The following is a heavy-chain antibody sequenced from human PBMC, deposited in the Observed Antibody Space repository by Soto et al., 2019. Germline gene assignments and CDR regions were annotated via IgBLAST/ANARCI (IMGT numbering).Heavy chain of an antibody. CDR2: INPWYGST. D-gene: IGHD2-21*02. V-gene: IGHV1-46*02. CDR3: AHGLGDAAGYFDY. CDR1: GCANKYWS. Sequence: VKATFEARGCANKYWSLQSLCQSAGKGPEWMGFINPWYGSTTNAQRFQDRLTMSSDTYTSTVDMAPSSLRSEETDGYYSAHGLGDAAGYFDYWGQGTLVTVSS. J-gene: IGHJ4*02.